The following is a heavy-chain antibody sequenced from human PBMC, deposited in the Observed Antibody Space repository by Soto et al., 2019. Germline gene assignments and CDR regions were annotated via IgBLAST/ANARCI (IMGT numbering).Heavy chain of an antibody. CDR3: ARIKPGAYSSSGYYYYYGMDV. V-gene: IGHV3-21*01. CDR1: GFTFSSYS. CDR2: ISSSSSYI. J-gene: IGHJ6*02. D-gene: IGHD6-13*01. Sequence: GGSLRLSCAASGFTFSSYSMNWVRQAPGKGLEWVSSISSSSSYIYYADSVKGRFTISRDNAKNSLYLQMNSLRAEDTAVYYCARIKPGAYSSSGYYYYYGMDVWGQGTTVTVSS.